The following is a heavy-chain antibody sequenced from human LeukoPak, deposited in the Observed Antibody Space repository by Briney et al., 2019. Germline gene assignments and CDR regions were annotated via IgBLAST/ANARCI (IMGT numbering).Heavy chain of an antibody. Sequence: PGRSLRLSCAASGFTFDDYAMHWVRQAPGKGLEWVSGISPSGGITYYTDSVKGRFTISRDNSKNTVSLQMNSLRGDDTAVYYCAKDDAWGRYKDWGQGTLVTASS. J-gene: IGHJ1*01. CDR1: GFTFDDYA. CDR3: AKDDAWGRYKD. D-gene: IGHD3-16*01. V-gene: IGHV3-23*01. CDR2: ISPSGGIT.